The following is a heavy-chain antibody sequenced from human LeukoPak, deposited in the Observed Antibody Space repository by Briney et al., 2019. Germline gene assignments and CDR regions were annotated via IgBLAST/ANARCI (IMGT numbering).Heavy chain of an antibody. CDR2: FDPEDGET. CDR3: ATEHTYYYDQRMAFDY. Sequence: GASVKVSCKASGYTLTELSMHWVRQAPGKGLEWMGGFDPEDGETIYAQKFQGRVTMTEDTSTDTAYMELSSLRSEDTAVYYCATEHTYYYDQRMAFDYWGQGTLVTVSS. D-gene: IGHD3-22*01. CDR1: GYTLTELS. J-gene: IGHJ4*02. V-gene: IGHV1-24*01.